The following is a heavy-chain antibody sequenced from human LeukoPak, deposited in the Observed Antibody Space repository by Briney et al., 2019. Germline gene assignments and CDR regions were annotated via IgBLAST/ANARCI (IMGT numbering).Heavy chain of an antibody. V-gene: IGHV3-7*01. D-gene: IGHD2-2*01. CDR1: GFDFSGFS. Sequence: GGSLRLSCVVSGFDFSGFSMSWVRQAPGKGLEWVAIMDEYGSDIFYVESVKGRFIISRANAGNSLYLQMNNLRAEDTAVYYCARPRGCGSARCNNFDYWGQGTLVTVSS. CDR3: ARPRGCGSARCNNFDY. CDR2: MDEYGSDI. J-gene: IGHJ4*02.